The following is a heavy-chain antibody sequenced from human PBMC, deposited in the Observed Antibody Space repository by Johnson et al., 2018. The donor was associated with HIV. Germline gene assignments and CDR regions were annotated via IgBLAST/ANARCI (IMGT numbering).Heavy chain of an antibody. CDR1: GFTFNNYG. Sequence: QVQLVESGGGVVQPGRSLRLSCAASGFTFNNYGMHWVRQAPGKGLEWVGVIWHDGSKGYYGDSVKGRFTISRDTSKNTLYLQMNSLRAADTAVYYCAKDADRFLEWVEAFDIWGQGTLVIVSS. CDR2: IWHDGSKG. D-gene: IGHD3-3*01. CDR3: AKDADRFLEWVEAFDI. J-gene: IGHJ3*02. V-gene: IGHV3-33*06.